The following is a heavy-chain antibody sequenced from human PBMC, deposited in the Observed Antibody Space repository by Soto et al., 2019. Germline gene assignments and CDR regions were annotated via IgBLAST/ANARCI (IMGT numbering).Heavy chain of an antibody. J-gene: IGHJ4*02. V-gene: IGHV3-23*01. CDR1: GFTFSSYS. Sequence: VGSLRLSCVASGFTFSSYSMSWVRQAPGKGLEWVSGFRAGGDDGTTYYADSVKGRFTISRDNSKNTLFLQMNSLRAEDTAIYYCAKKVNSGSGSQYFDYFGQGTLVTVSS. CDR3: AKKVNSGSGSQYFDY. CDR2: FRAGGDDGTT. D-gene: IGHD3-10*01.